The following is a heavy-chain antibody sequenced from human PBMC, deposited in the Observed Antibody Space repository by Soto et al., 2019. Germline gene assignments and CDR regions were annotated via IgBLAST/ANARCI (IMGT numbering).Heavy chain of an antibody. J-gene: IGHJ4*01. D-gene: IGHD6-13*01. CDR1: GFSFSSYE. V-gene: IGHV3-48*03. Sequence: GSLRLSCAASGFSFSSYEMNWVRQAPGKGPEWVSYISSGGGLIYYADSVKGRFTISRDNAENSLYLQMKSLRVEDTAVYYCATQRAWHSSSWPHFDYWGRGTLVTVSS. CDR3: ATQRAWHSSSWPHFDY. CDR2: ISSGGGLI.